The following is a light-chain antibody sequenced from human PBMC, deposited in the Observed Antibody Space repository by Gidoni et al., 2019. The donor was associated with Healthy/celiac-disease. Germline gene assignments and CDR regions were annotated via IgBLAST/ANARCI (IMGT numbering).Light chain of an antibody. J-gene: IGKJ4*01. V-gene: IGKV1-39*01. CDR2: AAS. Sequence: DIQMTQSPSSLSASVGDRVTITCRASQSISSYLNWYQQKPGKAPKLLIYAASSLQSGVPSRFSGSGSGTDFTLTISILQPEDFATYYCQQSYSTLLTCGGGTKVEIK. CDR3: QQSYSTLLT. CDR1: QSISSY.